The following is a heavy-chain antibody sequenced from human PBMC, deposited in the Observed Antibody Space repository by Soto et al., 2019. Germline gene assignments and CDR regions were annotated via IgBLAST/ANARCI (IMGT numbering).Heavy chain of an antibody. J-gene: IGHJ4*02. CDR3: ARDKAPYYYDSSGYPFDY. CDR1: GGTFSSYA. D-gene: IGHD3-22*01. CDR2: IIPIFGTA. V-gene: IGHV1-69*13. Sequence: VASVNVSCKASGGTFSSYAISWVRQATGQGLEWMGGIIPIFGTANYAQKFQGRVTITADESTSTAYMELSSLRSEDTAVYYCARDKAPYYYDSSGYPFDYWGQGTLVTVSS.